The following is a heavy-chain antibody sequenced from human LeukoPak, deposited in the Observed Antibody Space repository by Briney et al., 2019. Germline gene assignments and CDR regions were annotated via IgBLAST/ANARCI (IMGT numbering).Heavy chain of an antibody. CDR3: AREGYCSSTSCYAANASPATPPRD. D-gene: IGHD2-2*01. CDR2: ISAYNGNT. CDR1: GYTFTSYG. Sequence: ASVKVSCKASGYTFTSYGTSWVRQAPGQGLEWMGWISAYNGNTNYAQKFQGRVTMTRDTSISTAYMELSRLRSDDTAEYYCAREGYCSSTSCYAANASPATPPRDWGQGTLVTVSS. V-gene: IGHV1-18*01. J-gene: IGHJ4*02.